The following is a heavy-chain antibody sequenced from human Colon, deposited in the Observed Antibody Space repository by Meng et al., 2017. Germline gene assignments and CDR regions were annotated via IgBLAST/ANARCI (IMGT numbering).Heavy chain of an antibody. V-gene: IGHV4-4*02. CDR1: GGSISRSDW. D-gene: IGHD3-22*01. J-gene: IGHJ4*02. CDR2: TSHSGST. CDR3: ASSDYYRSDY. Sequence: VQLQGSGPGLVKPSETRSLTCAVSGGSISRSDWWSWVRQPPGKGLEWIGETSHSGSTNYSPSLKSRVTISLDKSKNQLSLKLNSVTAADTAVYYCASSDYYRSDYWGQGTLVTVSS.